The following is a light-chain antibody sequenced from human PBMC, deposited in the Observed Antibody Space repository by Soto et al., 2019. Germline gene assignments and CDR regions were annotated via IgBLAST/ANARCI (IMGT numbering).Light chain of an antibody. V-gene: IGLV2-14*03. CDR2: DVS. J-gene: IGLJ3*02. CDR1: TSDIGAYNY. CDR3: NSYTSFNTVV. Sequence: QPVLTQPASVSGSPGQSITISCTGTTSDIGAYNYVSWYLQYPGKAPQLMIYDVSVRPSGVSNRFSGSKSGNTASLTISGLQAEDEADYYCNSYTSFNTVVFGGGTKLTVL.